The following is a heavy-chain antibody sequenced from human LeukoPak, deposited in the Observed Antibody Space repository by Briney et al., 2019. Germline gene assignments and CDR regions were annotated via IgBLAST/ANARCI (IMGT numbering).Heavy chain of an antibody. CDR1: GFTFSTYA. D-gene: IGHD6-13*01. J-gene: IGHJ4*02. Sequence: WGSLKRPCAASGFTFSTYAMNWVRQAPGKGLEWVSAISGSGGSTYYADSVKGRFTISRDNSKNTLYLLMNSLRAEDTAVYYCAKTPYGSSWYRYFDYWGQGNLAPASS. V-gene: IGHV3-23*01. CDR3: AKTPYGSSWYRYFDY. CDR2: ISGSGGST.